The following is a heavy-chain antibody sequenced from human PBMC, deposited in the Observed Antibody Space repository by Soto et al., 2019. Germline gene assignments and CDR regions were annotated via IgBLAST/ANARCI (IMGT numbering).Heavy chain of an antibody. Sequence: QVQLVQSGAEVKKPGSSVKVSCKASGGTFSSYAISWVRQAPGQGLEWMGGIIPIFGTANYAQKFQGRVTITADKSTSTAYMELSSLRSEDTAVYYCASPTREWLPPARDYYYGMDVWGQGTKVTVSS. V-gene: IGHV1-69*06. D-gene: IGHD3-3*01. J-gene: IGHJ6*02. CDR2: IIPIFGTA. CDR3: ASPTREWLPPARDYYYGMDV. CDR1: GGTFSSYA.